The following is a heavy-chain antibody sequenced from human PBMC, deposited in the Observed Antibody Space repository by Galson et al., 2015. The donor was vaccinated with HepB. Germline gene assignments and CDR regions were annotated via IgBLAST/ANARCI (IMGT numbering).Heavy chain of an antibody. Sequence: SVKVSCKASGGTFSSYAISWVRQAPGQGLEWMGGIIPIFGTANYAQKFQGRVTITADESTSTAYMELSSLRSEDTAVYYCAILGTTVTPPSGYYGMDVWGQGTTVTVSS. V-gene: IGHV1-69*13. J-gene: IGHJ6*02. CDR2: IIPIFGTA. D-gene: IGHD4-17*01. CDR1: GGTFSSYA. CDR3: AILGTTVTPPSGYYGMDV.